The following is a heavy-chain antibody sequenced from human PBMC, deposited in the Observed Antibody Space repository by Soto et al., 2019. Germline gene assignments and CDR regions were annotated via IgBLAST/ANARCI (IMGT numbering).Heavy chain of an antibody. CDR1: GYTFTSYY. CDR3: ARVEGITIFGVVNPLDV. Sequence: ASVKVSCKASGYTFTSYYMHWVRQAPGQGLEWMGIINPSGGSTSYAQKFQGRVTMTRDTSTSTVYMELSSLRSEDAAVYYCARVEGITIFGVVNPLDVWGQGTTVTVSS. D-gene: IGHD3-3*01. V-gene: IGHV1-46*01. J-gene: IGHJ6*02. CDR2: INPSGGST.